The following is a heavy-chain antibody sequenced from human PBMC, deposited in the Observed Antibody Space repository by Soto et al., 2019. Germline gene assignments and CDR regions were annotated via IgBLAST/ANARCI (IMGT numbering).Heavy chain of an antibody. J-gene: IGHJ5*02. Sequence: LRLSCEASGFTFSNFAMSWVRQAPGKGLEWVSSITGDGDDTYYADSVKGRVTISRDNSKNTLYLHMNSVRVDDTAIYYCAKDRYSSSPYNWFDPWGQGSLVTVSS. D-gene: IGHD4-4*01. V-gene: IGHV3-23*01. CDR2: ITGDGDDT. CDR3: AKDRYSSSPYNWFDP. CDR1: GFTFSNFA.